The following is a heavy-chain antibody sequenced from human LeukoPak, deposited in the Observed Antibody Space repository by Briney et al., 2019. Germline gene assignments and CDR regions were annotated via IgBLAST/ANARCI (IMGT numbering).Heavy chain of an antibody. CDR2: IFYSGST. D-gene: IGHD3-3*01. J-gene: IGHJ4*02. V-gene: IGHV4-39*07. CDR1: GGSISSNDYY. CDR3: ARLRSSGIFGVVIKPNSGYFDY. Sequence: SETLSLTCTVSGGSISSNDYYWGWIRQPPGKGLEWIGTIFYSGSTYYNPSLKSRVTISVDTSKNKFSLRLNSVTAADTAVYYCARLRSSGIFGVVIKPNSGYFDYWGQGTLVTVSS.